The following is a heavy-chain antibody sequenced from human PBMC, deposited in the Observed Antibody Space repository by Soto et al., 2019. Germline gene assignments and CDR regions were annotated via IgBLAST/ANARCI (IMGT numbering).Heavy chain of an antibody. CDR2: IKQDGSEK. CDR1: GFTFSSYW. CDR3: ESVTRATVGCFDY. D-gene: IGHD4-4*01. Sequence: AGGSLRLSCAASGFTFSSYWMSWVRQAPGKGLEWVANIKQDGSEKYYVDSVKGRFTISRDNAKNSLYLQMNSLRAEDTAVYYCESVTRATVGCFDYWGQGTLVTVSS. V-gene: IGHV3-7*03. J-gene: IGHJ4*02.